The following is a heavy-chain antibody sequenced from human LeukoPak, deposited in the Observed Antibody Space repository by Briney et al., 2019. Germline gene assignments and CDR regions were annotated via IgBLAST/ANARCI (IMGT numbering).Heavy chain of an antibody. CDR2: INPYNGDT. D-gene: IGHD5-12*01. CDR3: ARDPSNSGYDYLYYFDY. Sequence: ASVKVSCKASGYTFTDYYLHWVRQAPGQGLEWMGWINPYNGDTNYAQNFQGRVTLTRDMSISTAYMELSRLRSDDTAVYYCARDPSNSGYDYLYYFDYWGQGTLVTVSS. J-gene: IGHJ4*02. CDR1: GYTFTDYY. V-gene: IGHV1-2*02.